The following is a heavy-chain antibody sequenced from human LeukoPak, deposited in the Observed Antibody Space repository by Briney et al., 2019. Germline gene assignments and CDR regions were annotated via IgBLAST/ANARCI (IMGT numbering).Heavy chain of an antibody. CDR1: GFTFSSYA. CDR2: VRSVAAGGAT. D-gene: IGHD2-15*01. Sequence: GSLRLSCAASGFTFSSYAMSWVRQAPGKGLEWVGRVRSVAAGGATEYAAPVEGRFIISRDDSKHTLSLQMNSLEIEDTAVYFCVTDTVVPLAQIDHWGQGTLVTVSS. V-gene: IGHV3-15*01. CDR3: VTDTVVPLAQIDH. J-gene: IGHJ4*02.